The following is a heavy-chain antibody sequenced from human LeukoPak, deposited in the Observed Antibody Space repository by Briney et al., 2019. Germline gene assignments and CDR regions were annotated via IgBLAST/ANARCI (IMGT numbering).Heavy chain of an antibody. CDR1: GGTFSSYA. V-gene: IGHV1-69*13. CDR3: ARGAYDSSFMDV. J-gene: IGHJ6*03. Sequence: SVKVSCKASGGTFSSYAISWVRQAPGQGLEWMGGIIPIFGTANYAQKLQGRVTITADESTSTAYMELSSLRSEDTAVYYCARGAYDSSFMDVWGKGTTVTVSS. D-gene: IGHD3-22*01. CDR2: IIPIFGTA.